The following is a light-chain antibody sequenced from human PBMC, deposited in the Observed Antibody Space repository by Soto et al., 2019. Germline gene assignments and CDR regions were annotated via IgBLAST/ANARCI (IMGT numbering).Light chain of an antibody. CDR3: QQYTSWPPLT. CDR2: DAS. J-gene: IGKJ4*01. CDR1: QSVHND. Sequence: EIVMTQSPATLSVSPGEGATLSCRASQSVHNDLAWYQHKPGPAPRLLIYDASSRSTGIPARFSGSGSGTEFTLTISSLQSEDFAVYYCQQYTSWPPLTFGGGTKLE. V-gene: IGKV3-15*01.